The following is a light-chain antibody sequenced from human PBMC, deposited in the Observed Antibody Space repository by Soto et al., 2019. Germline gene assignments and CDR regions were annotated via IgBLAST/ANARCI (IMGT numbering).Light chain of an antibody. CDR2: GAS. CDR1: QGVSSNY. Sequence: IAVTQSPGTLSLSPGERAALSCRATQGVSSNYLAWYQQKPGQAPRLLIYGASNRPSGTPDRFSGSGSGTDFTLAISRLEPEDFAVYYCQQYDTSPWTFGQGTRVEI. CDR3: QQYDTSPWT. J-gene: IGKJ1*01. V-gene: IGKV3-20*01.